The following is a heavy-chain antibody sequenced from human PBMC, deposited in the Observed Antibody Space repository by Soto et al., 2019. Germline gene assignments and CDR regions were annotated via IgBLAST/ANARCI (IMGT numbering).Heavy chain of an antibody. CDR1: GFTFSSYA. CDR3: AKDLISHYDFWSGYYYYYYGMDV. V-gene: IGHV3-23*01. Sequence: PGRSMRLSCAASGFTFSSYAVSWLRQAPGKGLEWVSAISGSGGSTYYADSVKGRFTISRDNSKNTLYLQMNSLRAEDTAVYYCAKDLISHYDFWSGYYYYYYGMDVWGQGTTVTVSS. D-gene: IGHD3-3*01. CDR2: ISGSGGST. J-gene: IGHJ6*02.